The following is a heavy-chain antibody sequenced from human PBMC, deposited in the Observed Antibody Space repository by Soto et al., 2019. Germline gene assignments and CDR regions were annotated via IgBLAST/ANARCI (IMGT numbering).Heavy chain of an antibody. Sequence: DVQLVESGGGLVQPGGSLRLYCVGSGFMFDSFAMNWVRQAPGKGLEWVAYINGGSDSIYYAESVKGRFTISRDNARNSLSLQMNSLSDEDTAVYYCAKSGDSAGWGIDFWGQGTLVTVSS. D-gene: IGHD6-19*01. CDR3: AKSGDSAGWGIDF. J-gene: IGHJ4*02. CDR2: INGGSDSI. V-gene: IGHV3-48*02. CDR1: GFMFDSFA.